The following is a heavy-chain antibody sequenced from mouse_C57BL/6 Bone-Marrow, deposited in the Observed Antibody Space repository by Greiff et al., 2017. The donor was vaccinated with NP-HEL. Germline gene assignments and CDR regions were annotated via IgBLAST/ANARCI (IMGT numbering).Heavy chain of an antibody. J-gene: IGHJ4*01. CDR1: GFTFTDYY. V-gene: IGHV7-3*01. CDR2: IRNKANGYTT. D-gene: IGHD2-4*01. CDR3: ARSIYYDYADAPSYAIDY. Sequence: EVMLVESGGGLVQPGGSLSLSCAASGFTFTDYYMSWVRQPPGKALEWLGFIRNKANGYTTEYSASVKGRFTISRDNSQSILYLQMNALRAEDSATYYCARSIYYDYADAPSYAIDYWGQGAPVTASS.